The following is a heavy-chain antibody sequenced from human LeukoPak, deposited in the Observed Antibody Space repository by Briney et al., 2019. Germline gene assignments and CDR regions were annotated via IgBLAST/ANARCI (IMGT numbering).Heavy chain of an antibody. V-gene: IGHV1-46*01. CDR1: GYTFTSYY. Sequence: GASVKVSCKASGYTFTSYYMHWVRQAPGQGLEWMGIINPSGGSTSYAQKFQGRVTMNRDTSTSTVYMELSSLRSEDTAVYYCARADPLYIVLMVYATHLDYWGQGTLVTVSS. CDR3: ARADPLYIVLMVYATHLDY. J-gene: IGHJ4*02. CDR2: INPSGGST. D-gene: IGHD2-8*01.